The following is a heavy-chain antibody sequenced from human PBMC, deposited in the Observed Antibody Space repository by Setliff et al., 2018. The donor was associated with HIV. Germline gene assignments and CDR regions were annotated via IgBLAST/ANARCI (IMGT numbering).Heavy chain of an antibody. CDR3: ARDRAHYYDSSGQMPFDI. D-gene: IGHD3-22*01. V-gene: IGHV1-69*05. CDR2: IIPIFGTA. J-gene: IGHJ3*02. CDR1: GGTFSSYA. Sequence: GASVKVSCKASGGTFSSYAISWVRQAPGQGLEWMGGIIPIFGTANYAQKLQGRVTITTDESTSTAYMELSSLRSEDTAVYYCARDRAHYYDSSGQMPFDIWGQGTMVTVSS.